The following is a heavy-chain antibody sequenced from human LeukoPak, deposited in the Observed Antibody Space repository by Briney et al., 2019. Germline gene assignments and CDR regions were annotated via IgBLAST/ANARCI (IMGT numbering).Heavy chain of an antibody. CDR2: IYYSGST. V-gene: IGHV4-59*08. J-gene: IGHJ5*02. CDR1: GDSTSNFY. CDR3: ARHGIDSSGWYLKEHNWFDP. D-gene: IGHD6-19*01. Sequence: SETLSLTCTVSGDSTSNFYWNWIRQSPGKGLEWIGYIYYSGSTNYNPSLKSRVTISVDTSKNQFSLKLSSVTAADTAVYYCARHGIDSSGWYLKEHNWFDPWGQGTLVTVSS.